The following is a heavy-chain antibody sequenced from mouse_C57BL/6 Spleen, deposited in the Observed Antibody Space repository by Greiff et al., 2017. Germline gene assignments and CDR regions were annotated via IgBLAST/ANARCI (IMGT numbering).Heavy chain of an antibody. D-gene: IGHD1-1*01. CDR3: ARRGTTDYFDY. Sequence: QVHVKQSGAELVKPGASVKISCKASGYAFSSYWMNWVKQRPGKGLEWIGQIYPGDGDTNYNGKFKGKATLTADKSSSTAYMQLSSLTSEDSAVYFCARRGTTDYFDYWGQGTTLTVSS. V-gene: IGHV1-80*01. J-gene: IGHJ2*01. CDR2: IYPGDGDT. CDR1: GYAFSSYW.